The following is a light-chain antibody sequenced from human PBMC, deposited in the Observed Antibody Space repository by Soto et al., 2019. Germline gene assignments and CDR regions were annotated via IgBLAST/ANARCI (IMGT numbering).Light chain of an antibody. CDR3: QQYKIWPQFT. CDR1: QTVGRN. CDR2: AAS. Sequence: EIVMTQSPATLSVSPGERATLSCRASQTVGRNLAWYQQKPGQGPRLLIYAASTRATGIPARFSGSGSGTEVTLTISSLQSEDFAVYFCQQYKIWPQFTFGPGTTVDIK. V-gene: IGKV3-15*01. J-gene: IGKJ3*01.